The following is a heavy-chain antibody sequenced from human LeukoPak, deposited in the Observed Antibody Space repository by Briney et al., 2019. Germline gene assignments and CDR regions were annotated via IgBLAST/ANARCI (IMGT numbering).Heavy chain of an antibody. Sequence: PSETLSLTCTVSGCSIIGYWWSWIRQPPGKGLEWIGNIRYNGNTYSNASLKSRVTISVDTSKNQLSMKLSSVTAADTAMYYCARYAALSGPNWLDPWGRGTLVTVSS. V-gene: IGHV4-59*01. CDR3: ARYAALSGPNWLDP. J-gene: IGHJ5*02. CDR2: IRYNGNT. D-gene: IGHD6-19*01. CDR1: GCSIIGYW.